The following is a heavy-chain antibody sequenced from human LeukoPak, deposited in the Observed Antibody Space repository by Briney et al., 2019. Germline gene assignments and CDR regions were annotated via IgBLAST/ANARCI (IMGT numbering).Heavy chain of an antibody. CDR1: GYIFTSYD. D-gene: IGHD4-17*01. V-gene: IGHV1-8*01. J-gene: IGHJ5*02. CDR2: MNPNSGNT. CDR3: ARTPTVTTLILSFRPKNWFDP. Sequence: ASVKVSCKASGYIFTSYDINWVRQATGQGLEWMGWMNPNSGNTGYAQKFQGRVTMTRNTSISTAYMELSSLRSEDTAVYYCARTPTVTTLILSFRPKNWFDPWGQGTLVTVSS.